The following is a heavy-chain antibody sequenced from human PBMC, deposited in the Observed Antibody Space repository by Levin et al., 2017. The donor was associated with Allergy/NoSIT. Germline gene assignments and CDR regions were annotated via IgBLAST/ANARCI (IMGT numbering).Heavy chain of an antibody. Sequence: GGSLRLSCAASGFTFSSYAMTWVRQAPGKGLEWVSAISTGGTNTYYVESVKGRFTISRDNSKNTLYPQMNSLRAEDTAVYYCAKDGAGTYYGIDYWGQGTLVTVSS. CDR3: AKDGAGTYYGIDY. CDR1: GFTFSSYA. CDR2: ISTGGTNT. V-gene: IGHV3-23*01. J-gene: IGHJ4*02. D-gene: IGHD1-26*01.